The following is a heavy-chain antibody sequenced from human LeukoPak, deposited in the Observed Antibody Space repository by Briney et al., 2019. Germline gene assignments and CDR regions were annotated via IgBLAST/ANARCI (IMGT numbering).Heavy chain of an antibody. Sequence: GGSLRLSCAASGFTFSNYGMHWVRQAPGKGLEWVAFIRYGGSNKYYADSVKGRFTISRDNSKNTLYLQMNSLRAEDTAVYYCHLWYSSSWIDSWGQGTLVTVSS. CDR2: IRYGGSNK. CDR1: GFTFSNYG. CDR3: HLWYSSSWIDS. J-gene: IGHJ4*02. V-gene: IGHV3-30*02. D-gene: IGHD6-13*01.